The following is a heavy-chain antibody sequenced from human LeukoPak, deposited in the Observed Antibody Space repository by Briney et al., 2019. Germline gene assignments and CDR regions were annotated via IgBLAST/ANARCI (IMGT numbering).Heavy chain of an antibody. CDR2: XXYSGTT. Sequence: SETLSLTCTVSGGSLSSYYXXXXRQPPGKXXXXXXXXXYSGTTTYNPPPKGRVXXXXXTPKKQFSLKLISVTAADTAVYYCARHENWGSSKGDSFHIWGQGKMVTVSS. CDR3: ARHENWGSSKGDSFHI. CDR1: GGSLSSYY. D-gene: IGHD7-27*01. V-gene: IGHV4-59*08. J-gene: IGHJ3*02.